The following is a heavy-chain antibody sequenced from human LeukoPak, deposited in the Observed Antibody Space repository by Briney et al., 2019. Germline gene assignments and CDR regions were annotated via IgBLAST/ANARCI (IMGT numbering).Heavy chain of an antibody. CDR3: ARDSDGGYFDY. V-gene: IGHV3-43*01. Sequence: GGSLRLSCAASGFTFDDYTMHWVRQAPGKGLEWVSLISWDGGSTYYADSVKGRFTISRDNSKNTLYLQMNSLRAEDTAVYYCARDSDGGYFDYWGQGTLVTVSS. CDR2: ISWDGGST. J-gene: IGHJ4*02. CDR1: GFTFDDYT. D-gene: IGHD3-16*01.